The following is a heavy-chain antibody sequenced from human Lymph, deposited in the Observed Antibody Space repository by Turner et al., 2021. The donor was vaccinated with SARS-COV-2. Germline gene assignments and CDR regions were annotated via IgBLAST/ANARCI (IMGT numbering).Heavy chain of an antibody. CDR2: ISGSGGTT. V-gene: IGHV3-23*01. CDR1: GFTFSSYA. CDR3: AKDRFTLSSGWEDY. J-gene: IGHJ4*02. D-gene: IGHD6-19*01. Sequence: EVQLLESGGGLVQPGGSLRLSCAASGFTFSSYAMSWVRQAPGKGLEWVSGISGSGGTTHYADPVKGRFTISRDNSKNTLYLQMNSLRAEDTAVYYCAKDRFTLSSGWEDYWGQGTLVTVSS.